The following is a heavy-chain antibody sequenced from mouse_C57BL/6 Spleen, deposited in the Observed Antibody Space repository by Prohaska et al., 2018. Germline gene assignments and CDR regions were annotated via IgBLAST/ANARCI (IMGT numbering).Heavy chain of an antibody. CDR1: GYSITSGYY. D-gene: IGHD3-2*02. V-gene: IGHV3-6*01. Sequence: DVQLQESGPGLVKPSQSLSLTCSVTGYSITSGYYWNWIRQFPGNKLEWMCYISDDGSNNYNPSLKIRISITRDTSKNQCFLKLNSVTTEDTASYDCAKEKRLRVDYWGQGTTLTVSS. CDR3: AKEKRLRVDY. CDR2: ISDDGSN. J-gene: IGHJ2*01.